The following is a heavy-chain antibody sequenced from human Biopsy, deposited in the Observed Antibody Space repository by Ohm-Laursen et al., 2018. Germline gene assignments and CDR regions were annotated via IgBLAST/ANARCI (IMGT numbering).Heavy chain of an antibody. V-gene: IGHV3-74*01. CDR1: EFIFSRFC. CDR3: TRAEAGSGSLLYFDY. CDR2: INSDGSST. D-gene: IGHD3-10*01. J-gene: IGHJ4*02. Sequence: GSLRLSCTASEFIFSRFCMYWVRHAPGKGLVWVSRINSDGSSTNYADAVKGRFTISRDNAKNTVFLQMNSLRAEDTAVYYCTRAEAGSGSLLYFDYWGQGTLVTVSS.